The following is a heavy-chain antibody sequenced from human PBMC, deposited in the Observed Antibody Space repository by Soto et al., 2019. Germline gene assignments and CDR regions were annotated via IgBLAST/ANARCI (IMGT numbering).Heavy chain of an antibody. J-gene: IGHJ4*02. CDR1: GFTFSSYW. Sequence: PGGSLRLSCAASGFTFSSYWMSWVRQAPGKGLEWVANIKQDGSEKYYVDSVKGRFTISRDNAKNSLYLQMNSLRAEDTAVYYCARDRAQVAGQDFDYWGQGTLVTVSS. CDR3: ARDRAQVAGQDFDY. V-gene: IGHV3-7*03. CDR2: IKQDGSEK. D-gene: IGHD6-19*01.